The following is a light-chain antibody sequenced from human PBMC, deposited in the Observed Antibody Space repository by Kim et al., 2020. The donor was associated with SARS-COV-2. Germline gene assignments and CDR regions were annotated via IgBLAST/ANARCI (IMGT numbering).Light chain of an antibody. CDR2: AAS. Sequence: SASVGDRVTITCRASQGINSWLGWYQQKPGKAPKLLIYAASNVQSGVPSRFSGSGSGTDFTLTISSLQPEDFATYYCQQCINPFTFGPGTKVDIK. CDR3: QQCINPFT. J-gene: IGKJ3*01. V-gene: IGKV1-12*01. CDR1: QGINSW.